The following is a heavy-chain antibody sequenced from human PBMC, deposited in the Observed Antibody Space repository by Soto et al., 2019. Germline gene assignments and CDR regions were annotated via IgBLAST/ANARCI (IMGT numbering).Heavy chain of an antibody. J-gene: IGHJ4*02. V-gene: IGHV1-46*01. CDR1: GYTFTSYY. D-gene: IGHD3-22*01. CDR2: INHSGGST. CDR3: ARELPYYDSSGYLQMPDY. Sequence: QVQLVQSGAEVKKPGASVKVSCKASGYTFTSYYMHWVRQAHGQGLEWMGIINHSGGSTSYAQKFQGRVTRTRDTATSTVYMELSSLRSEDTAVYYCARELPYYDSSGYLQMPDYWGQGTLVTVSS.